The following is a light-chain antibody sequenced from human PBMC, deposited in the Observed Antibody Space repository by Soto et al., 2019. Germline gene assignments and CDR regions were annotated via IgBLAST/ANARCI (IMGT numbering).Light chain of an antibody. V-gene: IGLV4-69*01. CDR3: LTWGAGIWV. J-gene: IGLJ3*02. CDR2: LNSDGRH. CDR1: SGHTNYA. Sequence: QPVLTQSPSASASLGASVKLTCTLSSGHTNYAIAWHQLQSEKGPRYLMKLNSDGRHSKGDGIPDRFSGSSSGAERYLTISSLRSEDEADYYCLTWGAGIWVFGGGTKLTVL.